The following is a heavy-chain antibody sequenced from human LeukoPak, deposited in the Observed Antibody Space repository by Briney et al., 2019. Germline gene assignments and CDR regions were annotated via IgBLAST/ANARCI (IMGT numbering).Heavy chain of an antibody. Sequence: SETLSLTCAVYGGSFSGYYWSWIRQPPGKGLEWIGEINHSGSTNCNPSLKSRVTISVDTSKNQFSLKLSSETAADTAVYYCARARRPTVTHGGWFDPWGQGTLVTVSS. J-gene: IGHJ5*02. D-gene: IGHD4-17*01. CDR1: GGSFSGYY. V-gene: IGHV4-34*01. CDR2: INHSGST. CDR3: ARARRPTVTHGGWFDP.